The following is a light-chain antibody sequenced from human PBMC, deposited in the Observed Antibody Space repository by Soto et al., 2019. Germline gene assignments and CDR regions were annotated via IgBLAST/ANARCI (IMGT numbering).Light chain of an antibody. CDR3: QSYDATNPWV. V-gene: IGLV2-14*01. CDR2: EVS. Sequence: QSALTQPASVSGSPGQSITISCTGTSSDVGGYNYVSWYQQHPGKAPKLLIYEVSNRPSGVSNRFSGSKSGNTASLTISGLQAEDEADYYCQSYDATNPWVFGGGTKLTVL. CDR1: SSDVGGYNY. J-gene: IGLJ3*02.